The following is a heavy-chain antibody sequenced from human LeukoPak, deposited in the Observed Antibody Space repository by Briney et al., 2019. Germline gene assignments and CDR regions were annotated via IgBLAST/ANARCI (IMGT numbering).Heavy chain of an antibody. V-gene: IGHV4-59*01. Sequence: SETLSLTCTVSGGSISSYFWSWIRQPPGKGLEWIGHIYYSGSTNYNPSLKSRVTISVDTSRNQFSLKLSSVTAADTAVYYCARGRLGGSGSYYNVLDYWGQGTLVTVSS. CDR3: ARGRLGGSGSYYNVLDY. CDR1: GGSISSYF. CDR2: IYYSGST. J-gene: IGHJ4*02. D-gene: IGHD3-10*01.